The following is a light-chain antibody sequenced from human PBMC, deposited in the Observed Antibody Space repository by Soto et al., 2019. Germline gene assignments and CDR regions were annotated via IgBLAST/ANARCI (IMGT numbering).Light chain of an antibody. CDR2: GAS. Sequence: EIVMTQSPATLSVSPGERATLSCRASQSVSSSLAWYQHKPGQAPRRLIYGASIRATGIPARFSGSGSGTEFTLTITSLLSEDFAAYYCQQYSDRYTFGQGSRLVI. V-gene: IGKV3D-15*01. CDR3: QQYSDRYT. J-gene: IGKJ2*01. CDR1: QSVSSS.